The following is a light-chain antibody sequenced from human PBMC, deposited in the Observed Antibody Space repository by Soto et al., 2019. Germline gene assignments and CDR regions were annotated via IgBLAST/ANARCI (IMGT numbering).Light chain of an antibody. CDR3: QQYNSYSRS. CDR1: QSINIC. Sequence: DIKMTQSPSTLSASVGDRVTITCRASQSINICLAWYQQKPGKAPKLLIYDASRVQSAVPSRFRGSTSGTDFTIPISSPLPDYFATYYCQQYNSYSRSFGGGTKVEIK. CDR2: DAS. V-gene: IGKV1-5*01. J-gene: IGKJ4*01.